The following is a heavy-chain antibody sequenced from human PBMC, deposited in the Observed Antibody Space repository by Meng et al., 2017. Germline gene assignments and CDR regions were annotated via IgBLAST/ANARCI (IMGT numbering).Heavy chain of an antibody. V-gene: IGHV1-18*01. CDR2: INAYNGYT. J-gene: IGHJ4*02. CDR1: AHTLTSNG. CDR3: ATRGNPYLDC. Sequence: QLVQSGASGKKPGASVEVSLNASAHTLTSNGFPWVRQPPGQGLEWMGWINAYNGYTDNAQKFLGKVTLTTDTSTNTCYMELRSLTSDDTAVYYCATRGNPYLDCWGQGTLVTASS.